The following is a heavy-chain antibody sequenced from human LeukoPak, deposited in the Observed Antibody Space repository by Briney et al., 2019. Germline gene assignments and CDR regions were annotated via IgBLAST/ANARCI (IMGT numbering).Heavy chain of an antibody. D-gene: IGHD6-19*01. V-gene: IGHV3-33*08. CDR1: GFTFSSYA. CDR2: IWYDGSNK. Sequence: GGSLRLSCAASGFTFSSYAMHWVRQAPGKGLEWVAVIWYDGSNKYYADSVKGRFTISRDNSKNTLYLQMNSLRAEDTAVYYCARDLWYSSGGLWGQGTLVTVSS. J-gene: IGHJ4*02. CDR3: ARDLWYSSGGL.